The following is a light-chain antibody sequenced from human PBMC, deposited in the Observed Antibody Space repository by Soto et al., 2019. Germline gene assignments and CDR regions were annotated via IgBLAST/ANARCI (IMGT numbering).Light chain of an antibody. Sequence: EIVMTQSPATLSVSPGERATLSCRASQSFRSNLAWYQQKPGQAPRLLIYGASTRATGIPARFSGSGSGTEFTLTISSLQSEDFAVYYCQQYNNWPSWTFGQGTRLEIK. J-gene: IGKJ5*01. V-gene: IGKV3-15*01. CDR2: GAS. CDR3: QQYNNWPSWT. CDR1: QSFRSN.